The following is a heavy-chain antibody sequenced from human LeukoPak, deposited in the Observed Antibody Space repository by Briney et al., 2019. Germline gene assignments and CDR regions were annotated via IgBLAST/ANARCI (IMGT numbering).Heavy chain of an antibody. J-gene: IGHJ3*02. CDR2: ISAYNGNT. CDR3: ARTGAYYYDSSGYYYYAFDI. CDR1: GYTFTGYY. V-gene: IGHV1-18*04. D-gene: IGHD3-22*01. Sequence: ASVKVSCKASGYTFTGYYMHWVRQAPGQGLEWMGWISAYNGNTNYAQKLQGRVTMTTDTSTSTAYMELRSLRSDDTAVYYCARTGAYYYDSSGYYYYAFDIWGQGTMVTVSS.